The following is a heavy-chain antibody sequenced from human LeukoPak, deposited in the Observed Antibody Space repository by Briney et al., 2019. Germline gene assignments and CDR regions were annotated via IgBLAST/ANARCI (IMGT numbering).Heavy chain of an antibody. CDR2: IYYSGST. J-gene: IGHJ4*02. CDR3: ARDVPAVAGPETGATNGFDY. Sequence: PSETLSLTCTVSGGSISSSSYYWGWIRQPPGKGLEWIGSIYYSGSTYYNPSLKSRVTISVDTSKNQFSLKLSSVTAADTAVYYCARDVPAVAGPETGATNGFDYWGQGTLVTVSS. D-gene: IGHD6-19*01. CDR1: GGSISSSSYY. V-gene: IGHV4-39*07.